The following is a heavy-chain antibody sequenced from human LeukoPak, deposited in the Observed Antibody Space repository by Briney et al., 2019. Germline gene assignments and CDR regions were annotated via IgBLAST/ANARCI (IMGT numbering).Heavy chain of an antibody. Sequence: ASVKVSCKAPGYTFTGYYMHWVRQAPGQGLEWMGWINPNSGGTDYAQKFQGWVTMTRDTSISTAYMELSRLRSDDTAVYYCARGDIVGATSLYYFDYWGQGTLVTVSS. J-gene: IGHJ4*02. CDR1: GYTFTGYY. D-gene: IGHD1-26*01. CDR3: ARGDIVGATSLYYFDY. V-gene: IGHV1-2*04. CDR2: INPNSGGT.